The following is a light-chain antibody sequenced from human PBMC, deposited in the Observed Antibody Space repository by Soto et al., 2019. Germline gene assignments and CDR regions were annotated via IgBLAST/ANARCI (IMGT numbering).Light chain of an antibody. CDR3: LQSYSSPRT. Sequence: DILMTQSPSSLSASVGDRVTITCRPSQSISSYLSWYQQKPGKAPKLLIYAASSLQSGVPSRFRGSGSGTDFTLTISTLQPEDFATYYCLQSYSSPRTFGQGTKVQIK. J-gene: IGKJ1*01. V-gene: IGKV1-39*01. CDR2: AAS. CDR1: QSISSY.